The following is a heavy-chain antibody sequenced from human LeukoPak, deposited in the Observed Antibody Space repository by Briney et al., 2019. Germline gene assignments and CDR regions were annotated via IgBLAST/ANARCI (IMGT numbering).Heavy chain of an antibody. CDR1: GFTFSSYA. J-gene: IGHJ4*02. CDR2: ISGSGGST. D-gene: IGHD1-26*01. Sequence: GGSLRLSCAASGFTFSSYAMSWVRQAPGKGLEWVSSISGSGGSTYYADSVKDRFTIYRDNSKNTLYVQMNSLRAEDTAVYSCAKGLQWELPFDYWGQGTLVTVSS. V-gene: IGHV3-23*01. CDR3: AKGLQWELPFDY.